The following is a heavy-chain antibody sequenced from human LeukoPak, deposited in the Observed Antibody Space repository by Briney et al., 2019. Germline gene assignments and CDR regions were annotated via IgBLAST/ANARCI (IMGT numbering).Heavy chain of an antibody. Sequence: GGSLRLSCAASRFTFSTYSMNWVRQAPGQGLEWVSSISSSGTYIYSTDSVKGRFTISRDNAKNSLYLQMNSLRAEDTAVYYCARALTVAGTDWYFDLWGRGTLVTVSS. J-gene: IGHJ2*01. D-gene: IGHD6-19*01. CDR1: RFTFSTYS. V-gene: IGHV3-21*01. CDR2: ISSSGTYI. CDR3: ARALTVAGTDWYFDL.